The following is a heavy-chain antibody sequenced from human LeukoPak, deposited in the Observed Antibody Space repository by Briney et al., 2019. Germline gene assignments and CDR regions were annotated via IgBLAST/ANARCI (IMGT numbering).Heavy chain of an antibody. J-gene: IGHJ4*02. CDR3: AREGLGGSGRDFDY. D-gene: IGHD3-10*01. V-gene: IGHV3-48*01. CDR2: ISSSSSTI. Sequence: GGSLRLSCAASGFTFSSYSMNWVRQAPGKGLEWVSYISSSSSTIYYADSVKGRFTISRDNAKNSLYLQMNSLRAEDTAVYYCAREGLGGSGRDFDYWGQGTLVTVSS. CDR1: GFTFSSYS.